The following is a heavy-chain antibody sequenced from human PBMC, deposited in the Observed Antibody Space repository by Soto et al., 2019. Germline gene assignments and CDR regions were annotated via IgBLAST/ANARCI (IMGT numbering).Heavy chain of an antibody. CDR3: ARDGHGMDV. CDR2: IHVSGST. CDR1: GGSVSSGSYQ. Sequence: SETLSLTCTVSGGSVSSGSYQGTWFRQPPGKGLEWIGYIHVSGSTNDNPSLKGRVTMSIDTSKNQFSLKLSSVTAADTAVYYCARDGHGMDVWGQGTKVTVSS. V-gene: IGHV4-61*01. J-gene: IGHJ6*02.